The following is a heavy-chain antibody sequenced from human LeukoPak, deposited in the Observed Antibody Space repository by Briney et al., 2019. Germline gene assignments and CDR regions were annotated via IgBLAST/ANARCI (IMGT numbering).Heavy chain of an antibody. D-gene: IGHD5-24*01. CDR3: ARGRTNGFNTFDY. J-gene: IGHJ4*02. Sequence: ASVKVSCKASGYTFTSYYMHWVRQAPGQGLEWMAIINPSDDNTNYAQKFQGRVTITRDTPTSTVNMELSSVRSDDTAVYYCARGRTNGFNTFDYWGPGTLVTVSS. CDR2: INPSDDNT. V-gene: IGHV1-46*01. CDR1: GYTFTSYY.